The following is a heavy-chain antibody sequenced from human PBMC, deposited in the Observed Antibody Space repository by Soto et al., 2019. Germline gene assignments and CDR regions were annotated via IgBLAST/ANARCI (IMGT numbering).Heavy chain of an antibody. CDR1: GYTFTSYG. J-gene: IGHJ3*02. V-gene: IGHV1-18*04. Sequence: ASVNVSFKASGYTFTSYGISWVRQAPGQGLELMGWISAYNGNTNYAQKLQGRVTMTTXXXXXXAXMXLXXLXSDXTAVYYCAAYSSGWIDAFDIWGQGTMVTVSS. D-gene: IGHD6-19*01. CDR3: AAYSSGWIDAFDI. CDR2: ISAYNGNT.